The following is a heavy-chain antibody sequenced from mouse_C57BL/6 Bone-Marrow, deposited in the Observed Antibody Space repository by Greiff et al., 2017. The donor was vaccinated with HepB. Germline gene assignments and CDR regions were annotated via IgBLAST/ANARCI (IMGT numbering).Heavy chain of an antibody. Sequence: VQLQQSGPVLVKPGASVKMSCKASGYTFTDYYMNWVKQSHGKSLEWIGVINPYNGGTSYNQKFKGKATLTVDKSSSTAYMELNSLTSEDSAVYYCARTPIYYSLFDYWGQGTTLTVSS. CDR2: INPYNGGT. V-gene: IGHV1-19*01. D-gene: IGHD2-12*01. J-gene: IGHJ2*01. CDR3: ARTPIYYSLFDY. CDR1: GYTFTDYY.